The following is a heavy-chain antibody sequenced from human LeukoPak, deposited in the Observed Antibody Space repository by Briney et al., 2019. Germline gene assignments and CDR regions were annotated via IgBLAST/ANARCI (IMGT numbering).Heavy chain of an antibody. CDR2: IIPIFGTA. CDR1: GGTFSSYA. Sequence: ASVKVSCKASGGTFSSYAISWVRQAPGQGLEWMGGIIPIFGTANYAQKFQGRVTITADESTSTAYMELSSLRSEDTAVYYCARGVRDEADYYYYMDVWGKGTTVTVSS. CDR3: ARGVRDEADYYYYMDV. D-gene: IGHD6-25*01. J-gene: IGHJ6*03. V-gene: IGHV1-69*13.